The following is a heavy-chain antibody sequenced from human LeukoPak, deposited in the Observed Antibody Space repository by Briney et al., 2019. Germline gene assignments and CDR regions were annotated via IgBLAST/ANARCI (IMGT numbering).Heavy chain of an antibody. Sequence: ASVKVSCKASGYTFTSYYMHWVRQAPGQGLEWMGIINPSGGSTSYAQKFQGRVTMTRDTSTSTVYMELSSLRSEDTAVYYCAVEQSGLNYYYYMDVWGKGTTVTVSS. CDR3: AVEQSGLNYYYYMDV. J-gene: IGHJ6*03. CDR2: INPSGGST. V-gene: IGHV1-46*01. CDR1: GYTFTSYY. D-gene: IGHD1/OR15-1a*01.